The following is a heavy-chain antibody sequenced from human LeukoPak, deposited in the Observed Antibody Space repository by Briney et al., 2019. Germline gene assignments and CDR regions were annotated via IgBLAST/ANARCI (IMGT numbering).Heavy chain of an antibody. J-gene: IGHJ4*02. CDR1: GRSFSGYY. CDR3: ARGRVGSGWYVY. CDR2: INHSGST. V-gene: IGHV4-34*01. D-gene: IGHD6-19*01. Sequence: SETLSLTCAVYGRSFSGYYWSWIRQPPGKGLEWIGEINHSGSTNYNPSLKSRVTISVDTSKNQFSLKLSSVTASDTAVYYCARGRVGSGWYVYWGQGTLVTVSS.